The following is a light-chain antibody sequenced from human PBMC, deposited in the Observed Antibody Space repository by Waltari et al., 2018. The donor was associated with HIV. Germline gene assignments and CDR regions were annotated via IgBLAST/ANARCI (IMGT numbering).Light chain of an antibody. J-gene: IGLJ3*02. V-gene: IGLV1-47*01. CDR3: AAWDDNLSGLWL. CDR1: SSNIGNNH. CDR2: RSD. Sequence: QSVLTQPPSASGTPGQRVTISCSGSSSNIGNNHVYWYQHLPGTAPKLLIYRSDQRPSGVPDRFSGSKSGTSASLAISGLRSVDEANYYCAAWDDNLSGLWLFGGGTKLTVL.